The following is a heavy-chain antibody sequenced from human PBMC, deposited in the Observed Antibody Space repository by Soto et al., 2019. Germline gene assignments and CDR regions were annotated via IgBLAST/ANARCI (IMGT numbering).Heavy chain of an antibody. D-gene: IGHD3-16*01. V-gene: IGHV3-23*01. CDR3: AKGPSADPGGWVDP. CDR1: GFTFSSYA. J-gene: IGHJ5*02. CDR2: ISGSGGST. Sequence: PGGSLRLSCAASGFTFSSYAMSWVRQAPGKGLEWVSAISGSGGSTYYADSVKGRFTISRDNSKNTLYLQMNSLRAEDTAVYYCAKGPSADPGGWVDPWGQGTLVTVSS.